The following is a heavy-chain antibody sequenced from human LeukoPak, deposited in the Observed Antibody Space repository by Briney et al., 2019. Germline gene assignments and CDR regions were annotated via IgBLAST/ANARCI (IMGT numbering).Heavy chain of an antibody. J-gene: IGHJ5*02. V-gene: IGHV1-2*02. CDR1: GYTFIHYY. Sequence: ASVKVSCKASGYTFIHYYIHWMRQAPGQGLEWMGWMNPNNGDTKYAQKFQGRVTMTRDTSISTAYMELSRLRSDDTAVYYCARGAAAGTYNWFDPWGQGTLVTVSS. CDR3: ARGAAAGTYNWFDP. CDR2: MNPNNGDT. D-gene: IGHD6-13*01.